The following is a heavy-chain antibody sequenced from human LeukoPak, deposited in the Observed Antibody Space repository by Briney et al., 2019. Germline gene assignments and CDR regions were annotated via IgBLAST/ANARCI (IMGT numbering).Heavy chain of an antibody. CDR1: GGSISSSSYY. D-gene: IGHD2-2*01. CDR2: IYYSGST. Sequence: SETLSLTCTVSGGSISSSSYYWGWIRQSPGKGLESIGSIYYSGSTYDNPSLKSRVTISVDTSKSQFSLKLNSVTAADTAVYYCARHEVVPTVYDAFDMWGQGTMVTVSS. V-gene: IGHV4-39*01. J-gene: IGHJ3*02. CDR3: ARHEVVPTVYDAFDM.